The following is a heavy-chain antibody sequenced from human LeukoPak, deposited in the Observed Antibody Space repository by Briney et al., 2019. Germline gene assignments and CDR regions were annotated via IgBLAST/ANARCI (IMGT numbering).Heavy chain of an antibody. Sequence: ASVKVSCKASGYTFTGYYMHWVRQAPGQGLEWMGWINPNSGGTNYAQKFQGWVTMTRDTSISTAYMELSRLRSDDTAVYYCARKTTYYDFLTVYSDVFDIWGQGTMVTVSS. V-gene: IGHV1-2*04. D-gene: IGHD3-9*01. J-gene: IGHJ3*02. CDR1: GYTFTGYY. CDR2: INPNSGGT. CDR3: ARKTTYYDFLTVYSDVFDI.